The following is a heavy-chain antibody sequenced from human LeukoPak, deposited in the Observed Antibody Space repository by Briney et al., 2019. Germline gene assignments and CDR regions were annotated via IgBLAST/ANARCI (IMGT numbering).Heavy chain of an antibody. CDR2: IYYSGST. D-gene: IGHD2-21*02. CDR1: GGSINNFY. V-gene: IGHV4-59*12. Sequence: PSETLSLTCTVSGGSINNFYWSWLRQPPGKGLEWIVYIYYSGSTNSNASLRGRVTMSVDTSKNQISLKLTSVTAADTAVYYCARYCDGDCNSSAFDLWGQGTMVTVSS. J-gene: IGHJ3*01. CDR3: ARYCDGDCNSSAFDL.